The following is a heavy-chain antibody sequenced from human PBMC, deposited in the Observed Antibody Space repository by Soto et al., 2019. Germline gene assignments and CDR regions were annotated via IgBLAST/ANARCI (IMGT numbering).Heavy chain of an antibody. CDR1: GFTFSSYA. J-gene: IGHJ4*02. CDR3: VTIGYCSGASCYGIHYFDY. CDR2: ISGSGGGT. D-gene: IGHD2-15*01. Sequence: PGGSLRLSCAASGFTFSSYAMSWVRQAPGKGLQWVSTISGSGGGTYYADSVKGRFTISRDNSKNTLYLQMNSLRAEDTAVYYCVTIGYCSGASCYGIHYFDYWGQGALVTVSS. V-gene: IGHV3-23*01.